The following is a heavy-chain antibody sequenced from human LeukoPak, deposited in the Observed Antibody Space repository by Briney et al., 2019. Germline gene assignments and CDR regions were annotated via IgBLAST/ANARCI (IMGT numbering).Heavy chain of an antibody. J-gene: IGHJ4*02. CDR1: GFTFSSYA. Sequence: QSGGSLRLSCAAYGFTFSSYAMSWVRQAQGQGLEWVSNISGSGDNTYCADSVKDRFSISRDNSKTTVSLQMNSLRAEATAVYYCAKGRGSAVTSAANYWGQGTLVTVSS. D-gene: IGHD4-17*01. CDR2: ISGSGDNT. V-gene: IGHV3-23*01. CDR3: AKGRGSAVTSAANY.